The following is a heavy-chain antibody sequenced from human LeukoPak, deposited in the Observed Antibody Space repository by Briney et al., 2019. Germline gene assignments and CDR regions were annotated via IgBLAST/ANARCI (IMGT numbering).Heavy chain of an antibody. CDR3: ARDLWKGYESSPVGY. CDR1: GGSISSGSYY. Sequence: SQTLSLTCTVSGGSISSGSYYWSWIRQPAGEGLEWIGRICTSGSTNYNPSLKSRVTISVDTSKSPFSLKLSSVTAADTAVYYCARDLWKGYESSPVGYWGQGTLVTVSS. CDR2: ICTSGST. D-gene: IGHD3-22*01. J-gene: IGHJ4*02. V-gene: IGHV4-61*02.